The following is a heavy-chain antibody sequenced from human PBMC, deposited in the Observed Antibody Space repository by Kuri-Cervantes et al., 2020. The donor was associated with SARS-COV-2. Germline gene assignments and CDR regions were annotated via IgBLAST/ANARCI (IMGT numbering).Heavy chain of an antibody. CDR1: GFTFSSYA. V-gene: IGHV3-23*01. CDR3: ARGEQQLVQVGWFSDL. D-gene: IGHD6-13*01. CDR2: ISGSGGSA. Sequence: GGSLRLSCAASGFTFSSYAMSWVRQAPGKGLEWVSAISGSGGSAYYADSVKGRFTISRDNSKNTLYLQMNSLRAEDTAVYYCARGEQQLVQVGWFSDLWGRGTLVTVSS. J-gene: IGHJ2*01.